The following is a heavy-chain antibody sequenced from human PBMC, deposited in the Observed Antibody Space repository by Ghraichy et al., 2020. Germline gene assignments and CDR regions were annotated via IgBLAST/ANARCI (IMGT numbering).Heavy chain of an antibody. V-gene: IGHV3-23*01. CDR1: GFTFSSYP. D-gene: IGHD5/OR15-5a*01. J-gene: IGHJ4*02. CDR3: AKALDTSVYYEDQ. CDR2: LSGSGGAT. Sequence: GESLNISCAASGFTFSSYPMNWVRQAPGKGLEWVSTLSGSGGATYYADSVKGRFTISRDNSKNTLYLQMNSLRAEDTALYYCAKALDTSVYYEDQWGQGTLVTVSS.